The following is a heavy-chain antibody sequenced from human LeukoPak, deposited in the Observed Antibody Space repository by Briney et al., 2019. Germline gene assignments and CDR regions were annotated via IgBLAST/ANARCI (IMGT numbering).Heavy chain of an antibody. D-gene: IGHD6-13*01. Sequence: PGGSLRLSCAASGFTFSKFPMGWVRQAPGRGLEWVSAISASGDVTFYADSLRGRFTISRDNSKNTLYLQMNSLRIEDTAVHYCARDREPIAAAGRRIDYWGQGTLLTVSS. CDR1: GFTFSKFP. J-gene: IGHJ4*02. CDR2: ISASGDVT. CDR3: ARDREPIAAAGRRIDY. V-gene: IGHV3-23*01.